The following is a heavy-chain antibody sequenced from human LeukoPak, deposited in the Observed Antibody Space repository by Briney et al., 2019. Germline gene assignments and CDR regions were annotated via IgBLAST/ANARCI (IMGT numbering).Heavy chain of an antibody. Sequence: GGSLRLSCAASGFTFTDYYMSWIRQAPGKGLEWVAYMSNNGGTIYYADSVKGRFTISRDNAKNSLYLQMNSLRAEDTAVYYCAARGVWSGYDDYWGQGTLVTVSS. J-gene: IGHJ4*02. CDR3: AARGVWSGYDDY. CDR2: MSNNGGTI. D-gene: IGHD3-3*01. CDR1: GFTFTDYY. V-gene: IGHV3-11*04.